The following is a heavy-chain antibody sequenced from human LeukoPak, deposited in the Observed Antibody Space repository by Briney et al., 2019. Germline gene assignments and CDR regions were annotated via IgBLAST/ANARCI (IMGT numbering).Heavy chain of an antibody. D-gene: IGHD6-19*01. Sequence: SETLSLTCTVSGGSFSSGSYYWSWIRQPPGKGLEWIGSIYYSGSTYYNPSLKSRVTISVDTSKNQFSLKLSSVTAADTAVYYCASAPPGSGWPLFDYWGQGTLVTVSS. CDR2: IYYSGST. V-gene: IGHV4-39*01. CDR3: ASAPPGSGWPLFDY. CDR1: GGSFSSGSYY. J-gene: IGHJ4*02.